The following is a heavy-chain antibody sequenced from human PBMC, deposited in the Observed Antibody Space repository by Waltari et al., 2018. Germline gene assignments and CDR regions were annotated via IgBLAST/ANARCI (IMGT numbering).Heavy chain of an antibody. D-gene: IGHD3-10*01. CDR2: IYHSGST. J-gene: IGHJ4*02. CDR1: GGSISRSNYY. V-gene: IGHV4-39*01. Sequence: QLQLQESGPGLVKPSETLSLTCTVSGGSISRSNYYLGSIRQPPRKGLGWIASIYHSGSTYYNPSLKSRVTISVDTSKNQFSLKLTSVTAADTAVYYCARIYGSGSPIPSVDYWGQGTLVTVSS. CDR3: ARIYGSGSPIPSVDY.